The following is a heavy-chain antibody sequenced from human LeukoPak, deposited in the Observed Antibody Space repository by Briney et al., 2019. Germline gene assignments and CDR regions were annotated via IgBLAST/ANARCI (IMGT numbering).Heavy chain of an antibody. D-gene: IGHD3-10*01. J-gene: IGHJ6*02. CDR1: GGSMSSNSYF. V-gene: IGHV4-39*01. Sequence: SETLSLTCTVSGGSMSSNSYFWDWIRQPPGKGLEWIGSMYYSGSPYYNPSLRSRVTISGDTSKNQFSLKLRSVTAADTAVYYCVRSHSYGSGSYYKNYYYYGMDVWGQGTTVTVSS. CDR3: VRSHSYGSGSYYKNYYYYGMDV. CDR2: MYYSGSP.